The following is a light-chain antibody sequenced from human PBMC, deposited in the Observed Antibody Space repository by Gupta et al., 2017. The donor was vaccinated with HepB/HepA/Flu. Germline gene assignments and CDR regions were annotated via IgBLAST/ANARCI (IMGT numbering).Light chain of an antibody. V-gene: IGKV1D-12*01. CDR3: QHENSFPTT. CDR2: GAS. Sequence: DIQMTQSPSSVSASVGDRVTITCRASQGISSWLAWYQQKAGKAPKLLIYGASRVQSGVPSRFSGSGSGTXFTLIIXSRQPEDFATYYCQHENSFPTTFGXGTKVDIK. J-gene: IGKJ4*01. CDR1: QGISSW.